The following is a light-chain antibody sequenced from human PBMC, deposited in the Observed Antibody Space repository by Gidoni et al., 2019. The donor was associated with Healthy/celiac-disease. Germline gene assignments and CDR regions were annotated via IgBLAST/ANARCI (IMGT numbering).Light chain of an antibody. V-gene: IGKV1-13*02. Sequence: AIQLSQAPSSLSASGGDRVTITCRASQGISSALAWYQQKPGKAPKLLIYDASSLESGVPSRFSGGGSGTDFTLTISSLQPEDFATYYCQQFNSYPPITFXQXTRLEIK. CDR2: DAS. CDR3: QQFNSYPPIT. J-gene: IGKJ5*01. CDR1: QGISSA.